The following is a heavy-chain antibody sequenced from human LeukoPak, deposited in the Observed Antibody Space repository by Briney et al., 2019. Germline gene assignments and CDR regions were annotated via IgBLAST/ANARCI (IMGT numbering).Heavy chain of an antibody. CDR1: GFTVSSNY. CDR2: IYSGGST. Sequence: GGSLTLSCKASGFTVSSNYMSWVRQAPGKGLEWVSVIYSGGSTYYADSVKGRFTISRDNSKNTLYLQMNSLRAEDTAVYYCARGGYDSSGYLRYWGQGTLVTVSS. V-gene: IGHV3-53*01. D-gene: IGHD3-22*01. CDR3: ARGGYDSSGYLRY. J-gene: IGHJ4*02.